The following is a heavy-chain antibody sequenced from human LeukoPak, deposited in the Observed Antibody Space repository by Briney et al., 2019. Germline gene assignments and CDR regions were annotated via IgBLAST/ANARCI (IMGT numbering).Heavy chain of an antibody. V-gene: IGHV3-20*04. CDR2: INWNGGST. CDR1: GFTFDDYG. CDR3: ARPLVGAWGHFDY. J-gene: IGHJ4*02. D-gene: IGHD1-26*01. Sequence: PGGSMRLSCAASGFTFDDYGMSWVRQAPGKVLELVSGINWNGGSTGYADSVKGRFTISRDNAKNSLYLQMNSLRAEDTALYYCARPLVGAWGHFDYWGQGTLVTVSS.